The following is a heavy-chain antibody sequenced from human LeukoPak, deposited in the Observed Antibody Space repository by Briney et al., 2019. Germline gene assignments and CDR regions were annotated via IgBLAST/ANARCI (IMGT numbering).Heavy chain of an antibody. V-gene: IGHV3-21*01. Sequence: NPGGSLRLSCAASGFTFSNYRMNWVRQAPGKGLEWVASISSSGSYIYYADSVKGRFTISRDNAKNSLYLQMNSLGAEDTAVYYCARDIGYCNSNSCYDNYSDYWGQGTLVTVSS. CDR1: GFTFSNYR. J-gene: IGHJ4*02. D-gene: IGHD2-2*01. CDR3: ARDIGYCNSNSCYDNYSDY. CDR2: ISSSGSYI.